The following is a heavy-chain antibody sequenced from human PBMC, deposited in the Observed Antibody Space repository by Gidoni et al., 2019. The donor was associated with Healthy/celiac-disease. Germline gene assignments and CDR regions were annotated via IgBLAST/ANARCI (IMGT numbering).Heavy chain of an antibody. CDR2: ISYDGSNK. V-gene: IGHV3-30-3*01. D-gene: IGHD4-17*01. CDR3: ARDRFSVTDDAFDI. J-gene: IGHJ3*02. CDR1: GFPFSSDA. Sequence: QVQLVESGGGVVQPGRSLRLSCAASGFPFSSDAMHWVRQAPGKGLEWVAVISYDGSNKYYAESVKGRFTISRDNSKNTRYLQMNSLRSEDTAVYYCARDRFSVTDDAFDIWGQGTMVTVSS.